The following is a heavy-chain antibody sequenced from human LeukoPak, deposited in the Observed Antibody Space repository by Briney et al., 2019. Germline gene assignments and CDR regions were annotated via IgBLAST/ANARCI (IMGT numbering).Heavy chain of an antibody. V-gene: IGHV4-59*01. CDR1: GDSISSNY. CDR3: ARGPPFDS. J-gene: IGHJ4*02. CDR2: IYNTEST. Sequence: PSETLSLTCTVSGDSISSNYWSWIRQTPTKGLEWIAYIYNTESTNYSPSLRSRLTISVDTSRNQFSLKLSSVTAADTAVYYCARGPPFDSWGQGTLVTVPS.